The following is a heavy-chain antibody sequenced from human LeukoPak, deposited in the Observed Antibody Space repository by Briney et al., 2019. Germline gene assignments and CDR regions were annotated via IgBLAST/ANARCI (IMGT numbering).Heavy chain of an antibody. Sequence: SETLSLTCAVYGGSFSGYYWSWIRQPPGKGLEWIGEINHSGSTNYNPSLKSRVTISVDTSNNQFSLKLSSVTAADTAVYYCARGWTGTPYNWFDPWGQGTLVTVSS. CDR3: ARGWTGTPYNWFDP. D-gene: IGHD3/OR15-3a*01. CDR1: GGSFSGYY. V-gene: IGHV4-34*01. CDR2: INHSGST. J-gene: IGHJ5*02.